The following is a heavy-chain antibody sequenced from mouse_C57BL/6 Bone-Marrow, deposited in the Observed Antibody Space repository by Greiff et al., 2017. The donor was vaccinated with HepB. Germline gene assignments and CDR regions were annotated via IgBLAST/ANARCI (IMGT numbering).Heavy chain of an antibody. CDR3: AVEGNYPYWYCDV. CDR1: GYTFTSYW. V-gene: IGHV1-64*01. D-gene: IGHD2-1*01. Sequence: VQLQQSGAELVKPGASVKLSCKASGYTFTSYWMHWVKQRPGQGLEWIGMIHPNSGSTNYNEKFKSKATLTVDKSSSTAYMQLSSLTSEDSAVYYCAVEGNYPYWYCDVWGTGTTVTVSS. CDR2: IHPNSGST. J-gene: IGHJ1*03.